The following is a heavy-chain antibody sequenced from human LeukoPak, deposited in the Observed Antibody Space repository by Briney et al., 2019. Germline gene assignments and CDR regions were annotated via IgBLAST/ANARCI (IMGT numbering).Heavy chain of an antibody. J-gene: IGHJ3*02. Sequence: KPSETLSLTXTVSGGSISSSSYYWGWIRQPPGKGLEWIGSIYYSGSTYYNPSLKSRVTISVDTSKNQFSLKLSSVTAADTAVYYCARRRIPAAFDIWGQGAMVTVSS. CDR2: IYYSGST. CDR1: GGSISSSSYY. CDR3: ARRRIPAAFDI. V-gene: IGHV4-39*01.